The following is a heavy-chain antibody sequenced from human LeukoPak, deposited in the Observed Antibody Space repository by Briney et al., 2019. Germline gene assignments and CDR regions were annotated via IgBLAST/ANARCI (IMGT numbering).Heavy chain of an antibody. D-gene: IGHD4-23*01. CDR2: IIPIFGTA. Sequence: ASVTVSCKASGGTFSSYAISWVRQAPGQGLEWMGGIIPIFGTANYAQKFQGRVTITADESTSTAYMELSSLRSEDTAVYYCAGQKPPDYGGNLDYWGQGTLVTVSS. CDR1: GGTFSSYA. J-gene: IGHJ4*02. V-gene: IGHV1-69*13. CDR3: AGQKPPDYGGNLDY.